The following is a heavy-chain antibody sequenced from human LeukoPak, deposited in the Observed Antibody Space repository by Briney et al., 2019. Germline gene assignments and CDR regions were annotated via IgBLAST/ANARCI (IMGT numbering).Heavy chain of an antibody. J-gene: IGHJ4*02. Sequence: GGSLRLSCAASGFIFSNYAMHWVRQAPGKGLEWVALISSDGSKTYHAYSVKGRFIISRDNSKNMLYLQLNSLRAEDTSVYYCARDSTYWYDSGSSGPHYFDYWGQGTLVTVSS. CDR1: GFIFSNYA. CDR2: ISSDGSKT. CDR3: ARDSTYWYDSGSSGPHYFDY. D-gene: IGHD3-10*01. V-gene: IGHV3-30*01.